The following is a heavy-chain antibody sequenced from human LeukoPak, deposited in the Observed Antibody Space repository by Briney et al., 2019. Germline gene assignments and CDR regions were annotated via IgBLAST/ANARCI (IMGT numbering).Heavy chain of an antibody. CDR1: GGSISSSNYY. Sequence: SETLSLTCTVSGGSISSSNYYWGWIRQPPGEGLEWIGSIYYSGTTYYNPSLKSRVTISVDTSKNQFSLKLSSVTATDTAVYYCARRPIAAAAGWFDPWGQGTLVTVSS. D-gene: IGHD6-13*01. V-gene: IGHV4-39*01. J-gene: IGHJ5*02. CDR3: ARRPIAAAAGWFDP. CDR2: IYYSGTT.